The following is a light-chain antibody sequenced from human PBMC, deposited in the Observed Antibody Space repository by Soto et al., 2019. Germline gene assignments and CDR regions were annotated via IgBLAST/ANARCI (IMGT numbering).Light chain of an antibody. J-gene: IGLJ2*01. CDR1: SSDVGGYNY. V-gene: IGLV2-11*01. CDR3: CSYAGSFVV. Sequence: QSVLTQPRSVSGSPGQSVTISCTGTSSDVGGYNYVSWYQQHPGKAPKLMIYDVGKRPSGVPDRFSGSKSGNTASLTISGLQAEDEADYYCCSYAGSFVVFGGGTKVTVL. CDR2: DVG.